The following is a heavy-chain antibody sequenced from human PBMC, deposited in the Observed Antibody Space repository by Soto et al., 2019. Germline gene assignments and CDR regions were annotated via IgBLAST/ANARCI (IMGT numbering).Heavy chain of an antibody. CDR1: GFTFSSYA. D-gene: IGHD3-3*01. CDR3: AKSSRHLDWLAPGHYGY. Sequence: GGSLRLSCAASGFTFSSYAMSWVRQAPGKGLEWVSAISGSGGSTYYADSVKGRFTISRDNSKNTLYLQMNGLRAEDTAVYYCAKSSRHLDWLAPGHYGYWGQGTLVTVSS. V-gene: IGHV3-23*01. J-gene: IGHJ4*02. CDR2: ISGSGGST.